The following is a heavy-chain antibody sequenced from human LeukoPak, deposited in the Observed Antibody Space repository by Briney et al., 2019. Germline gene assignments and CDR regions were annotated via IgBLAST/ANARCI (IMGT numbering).Heavy chain of an antibody. D-gene: IGHD3-16*02. Sequence: ETLSLTCTVSGGSISSSSYYWGWVRQAPGKGLEWVSYISSSSGTIYYADSVKGRFTISRDNSKRTLYLQMGSLRLEDTAVYYCARRDWELSYFDYWGQGNMVTVSS. V-gene: IGHV3-48*01. CDR1: GGSISSSSYY. CDR3: ARRDWELSYFDY. CDR2: ISSSSGTI. J-gene: IGHJ4*02.